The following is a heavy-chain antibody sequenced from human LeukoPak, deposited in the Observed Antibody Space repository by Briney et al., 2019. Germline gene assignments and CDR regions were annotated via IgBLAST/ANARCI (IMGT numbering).Heavy chain of an antibody. Sequence: GGSLRLSCAASGFTFSSYEMNWVRQAPGKGLEWVSYISSSGSTIYYADSVKGRFTISRDNAKNSLYLQMNSLRAEDTDVYYCARDRPYSSSLNYYYGMDVWGQGTTVTVSS. CDR3: ARDRPYSSSLNYYYGMDV. J-gene: IGHJ6*02. D-gene: IGHD6-6*01. V-gene: IGHV3-48*03. CDR1: GFTFSSYE. CDR2: ISSSGSTI.